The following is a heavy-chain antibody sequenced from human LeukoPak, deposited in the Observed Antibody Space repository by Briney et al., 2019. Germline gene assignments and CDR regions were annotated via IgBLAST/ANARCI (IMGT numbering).Heavy chain of an antibody. D-gene: IGHD3-9*01. J-gene: IGHJ4*02. CDR3: AKLPSYYDILTGYPTVDY. V-gene: IGHV3-23*01. CDR1: GFTFSSYA. CDR2: ISGSGGST. Sequence: GGSLRLSCAASGFTFSSYAMSWVRQAPGKGLEWVSAISGSGGSTYYADSVKGRFTISRDNSKNTLYLQMNSLRAEDTAVYYCAKLPSYYDILTGYPTVDYWGQGTLVTVSS.